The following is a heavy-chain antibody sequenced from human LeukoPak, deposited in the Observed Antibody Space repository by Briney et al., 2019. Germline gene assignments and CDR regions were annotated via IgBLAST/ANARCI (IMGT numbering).Heavy chain of an antibody. CDR3: ARLIVVVPAATWFDP. D-gene: IGHD2-2*01. CDR1: GGSFSGYY. CDR2: INHSGST. V-gene: IGHV4-34*01. Sequence: SETLSLTCAVYGGSFSGYYWSWIRQPPGKGLEWIGEINHSGSTNYNPSLKSRVTISVDTSKNQFSLKLSSVTAADTAVYYCARLIVVVPAATWFDPWGQGTLVTVSS. J-gene: IGHJ5*02.